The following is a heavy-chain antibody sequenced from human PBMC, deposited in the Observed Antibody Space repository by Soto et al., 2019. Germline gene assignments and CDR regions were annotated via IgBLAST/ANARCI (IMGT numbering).Heavy chain of an antibody. CDR3: ATPVNSAMAFDY. D-gene: IGHD5-18*01. V-gene: IGHV1-46*01. CDR2: INPNGGST. Sequence: QVQLVQSGAEVKKPGASVKVSCKASGYTFTHYYIHWVRQAPGQGLEWMGIINPNGGSTTYAQKFRAGFTMTRDTSTSTVYMELSSLRSDDSAVYYCATPVNSAMAFDYWGQGTLVTVSS. J-gene: IGHJ4*02. CDR1: GYTFTHYY.